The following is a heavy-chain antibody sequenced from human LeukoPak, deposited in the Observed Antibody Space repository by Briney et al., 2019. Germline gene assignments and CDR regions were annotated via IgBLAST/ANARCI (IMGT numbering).Heavy chain of an antibody. J-gene: IGHJ6*02. CDR3: ARDLPHGSGSSSYYYYGMDV. CDR2: ISAYNGNT. Sequence: ASVKVSYKASGYTFTSYGISWVRQAPGQGLEWMGWISAYNGNTNYAQKLQGRVTMTTDTSTSTAYMELRSLRSDDTAVYYCARDLPHGSGSSSYYYYGMDVWGQGTTVTVSS. CDR1: GYTFTSYG. D-gene: IGHD3-10*01. V-gene: IGHV1-18*01.